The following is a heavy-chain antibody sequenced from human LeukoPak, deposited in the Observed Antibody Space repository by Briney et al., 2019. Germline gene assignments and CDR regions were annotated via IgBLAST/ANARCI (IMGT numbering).Heavy chain of an antibody. CDR3: ARGVVRGVTRAGNYHYSSYMDV. J-gene: IGHJ6*03. Sequence: GASVKVSCKASGYTFTSYYMHWVRQAPGQGLEGMGWINPNSGGTNYAQKFQVRLTMTRHTSIRTAYMALSRLRSDDTAVYYCARGVVRGVTRAGNYHYSSYMDVWGKGTTVTISS. D-gene: IGHD3-10*01. CDR2: INPNSGGT. V-gene: IGHV1-2*02. CDR1: GYTFTSYY.